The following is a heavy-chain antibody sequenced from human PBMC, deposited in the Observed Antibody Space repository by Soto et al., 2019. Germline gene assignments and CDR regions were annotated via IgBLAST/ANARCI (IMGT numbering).Heavy chain of an antibody. CDR1: GYTLTVDH. V-gene: IGHV1-2*02. J-gene: IGHJ4*02. Sequence: LKRACKASGYTLTVDHIDWVRQAHGQGLEWMGWINPNSGGTNYAQKFQGRVTMTRDTSISTAYMELSRLRSDDTAVYYCAREGNDFWSGSPYFDYSGQGTLVTVPS. D-gene: IGHD3-3*01. CDR2: INPNSGGT. CDR3: AREGNDFWSGSPYFDY.